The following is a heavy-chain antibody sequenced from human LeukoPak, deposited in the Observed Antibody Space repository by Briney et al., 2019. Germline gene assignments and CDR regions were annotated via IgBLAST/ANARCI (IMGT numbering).Heavy chain of an antibody. CDR3: ARGVDEWLGFFDI. Sequence: ASVKVSCKASGGTFSSYAISWVRQAPGQGLEWMGRIIPIFGIANYAQKFQGRVTITADKSTSTAYMELSSLRSEDTAVYYCARGVDEWLGFFDIWGQGTMVTVSS. V-gene: IGHV1-69*04. J-gene: IGHJ3*02. CDR1: GGTFSSYA. CDR2: IIPIFGIA. D-gene: IGHD3-3*01.